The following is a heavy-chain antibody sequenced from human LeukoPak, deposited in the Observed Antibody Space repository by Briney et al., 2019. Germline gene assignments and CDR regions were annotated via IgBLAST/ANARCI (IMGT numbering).Heavy chain of an antibody. J-gene: IGHJ3*02. CDR2: ISAYNGHT. V-gene: IGHV1-18*01. CDR3: ARDSAILLAGTDAFDI. CDR1: GYTFTNYG. D-gene: IGHD6-13*01. Sequence: ASVKVSCKAFGYTFTNYGISWVRQAPGQGLEWMGWISAYNGHTNYAQKLQGRVTMTTDTSTSTAYMELRSLRSDDTAVYYCARDSAILLAGTDAFDIWGQGTMVTVSS.